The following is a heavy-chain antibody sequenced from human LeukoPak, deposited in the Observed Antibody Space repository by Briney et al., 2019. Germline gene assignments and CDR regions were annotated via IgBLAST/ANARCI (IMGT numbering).Heavy chain of an antibody. Sequence: PSETLSFTCTVSGGSISSNTYYWGWVRQPPGKGLEWIGSINYSGRTDYRPSLKSRITMSVDTSKNHFSLKLSSVTAADTAVYYCVRYSVGTMYDSWGQGTLVTVSS. CDR2: INYSGRT. J-gene: IGHJ4*02. CDR1: GGSISSNTYY. V-gene: IGHV4-39*02. D-gene: IGHD1-7*01. CDR3: VRYSVGTMYDS.